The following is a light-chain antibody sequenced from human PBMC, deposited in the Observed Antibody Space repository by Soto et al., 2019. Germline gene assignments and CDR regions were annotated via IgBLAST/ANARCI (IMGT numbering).Light chain of an antibody. J-gene: IGKJ3*01. V-gene: IGKV1-5*03. CDR1: QSISSW. CDR3: QQYNSYPFT. Sequence: DIQMTQSPSTLSASVGDRVTITCRDSQSISSWLAWYQQKPGKAPKLLIYKASSLESGDPSRFSGSGSGTEFTLTISSLQPDDFATYYCQQYNSYPFTFGPGTKVDIK. CDR2: KAS.